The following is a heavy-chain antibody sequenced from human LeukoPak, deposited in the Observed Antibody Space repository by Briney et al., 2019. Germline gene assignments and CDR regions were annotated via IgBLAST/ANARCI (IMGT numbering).Heavy chain of an antibody. CDR1: GGPFSGYY. Sequence: SETLSLTCAVYGGPFSGYYWSWIRQPPGKGLEWIGEIIHSGSTNYNPSLKSRVTISVDTSKNQFSLKLSSVTAADTAVYYCASHKENRPIFGVGRPVDFWGQGTLVTVSS. J-gene: IGHJ4*02. CDR3: ASHKENRPIFGVGRPVDF. V-gene: IGHV4-34*12. D-gene: IGHD3-3*01. CDR2: IIHSGST.